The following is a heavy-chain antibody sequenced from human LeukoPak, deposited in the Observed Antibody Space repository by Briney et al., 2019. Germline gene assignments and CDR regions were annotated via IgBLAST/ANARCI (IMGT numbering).Heavy chain of an antibody. D-gene: IGHD3-9*01. J-gene: IGHJ6*03. V-gene: IGHV3-30*01. CDR2: IYSGGST. CDR3: ARGVLPGGLRYFDWSRNHIPHGDYMDV. Sequence: PGRSLRLSCAASGFTFSSYAMHWVRQAPGKGLEWVAVIYSGGSTYYADSVKGRFTISRDNSKNTLYLQMNSLRAEDTAVYYCARGVLPGGLRYFDWSRNHIPHGDYMDVWGKGTTVTVSS. CDR1: GFTFSSYA.